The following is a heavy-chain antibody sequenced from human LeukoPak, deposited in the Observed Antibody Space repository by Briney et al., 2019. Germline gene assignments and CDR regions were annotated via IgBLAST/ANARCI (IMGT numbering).Heavy chain of an antibody. V-gene: IGHV3-20*04. CDR2: INWNGGST. CDR1: GFTFDDYG. D-gene: IGHD3-22*01. Sequence: GGSLRLSCAASGFTFDDYGMSWVRQAPGKGLEWVSGINWNGGSTGYADSVKGRFTISRDNAKNSLYLQMNSLRAEDTALYYCARGRGITMIVVVPYYFDYWGQGTLVIVSS. CDR3: ARGRGITMIVVVPYYFDY. J-gene: IGHJ4*02.